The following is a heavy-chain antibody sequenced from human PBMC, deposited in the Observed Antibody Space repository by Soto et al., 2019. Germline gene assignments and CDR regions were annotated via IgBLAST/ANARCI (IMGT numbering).Heavy chain of an antibody. V-gene: IGHV3-30*03. Sequence: PGWSLRLSCAASGFTFSSYGMHWVRHAPGKGLEWVAVISYDGSRKYSADFVKGRFTISRDTANNILYLEMTSLSGDDTYLYYCARVAPATTYDCWGQRTQVTVSS. CDR2: ISYDGSRK. CDR3: ARVAPATTYDC. J-gene: IGHJ4*02. D-gene: IGHD1-1*01. CDR1: GFTFSSYG.